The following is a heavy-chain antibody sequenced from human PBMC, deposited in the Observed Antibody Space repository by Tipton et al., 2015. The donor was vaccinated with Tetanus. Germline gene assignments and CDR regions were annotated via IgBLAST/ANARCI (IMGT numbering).Heavy chain of an antibody. Sequence: TLSLTCAVYGGSISSGDWWSWVRQPPGKGLEWIGEIHQSGRTNYNGSLKGRVPISMDTSKNQFSLTLNSVTAADTAVYYCARPPWGSFGMDVWGQGTTVTVSS. CDR1: GGSISSGDW. CDR3: ARPPWGSFGMDV. D-gene: IGHD3-16*01. CDR2: IHQSGRT. J-gene: IGHJ6*02. V-gene: IGHV4-4*02.